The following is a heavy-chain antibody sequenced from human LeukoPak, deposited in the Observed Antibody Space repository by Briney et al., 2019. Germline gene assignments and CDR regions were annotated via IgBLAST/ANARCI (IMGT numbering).Heavy chain of an antibody. V-gene: IGHV4-61*02. Sequence: PSETLSLTCTVSGGSISSGSYYWSWIRQPAGKGLECIGRIYTSGRASYNSSLKSRVTISLDTSKNQFSLKLSSVTAADTAVYYCARDAGFMVRGSRRGYDDYYYFMDVWGKGTTVTISS. CDR3: ARDAGFMVRGSRRGYDDYYYFMDV. CDR2: IYTSGRA. CDR1: GGSISSGSYY. D-gene: IGHD3-10*01. J-gene: IGHJ6*03.